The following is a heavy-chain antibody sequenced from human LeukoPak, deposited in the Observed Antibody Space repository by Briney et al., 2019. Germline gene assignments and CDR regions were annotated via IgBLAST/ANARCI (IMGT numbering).Heavy chain of an antibody. D-gene: IGHD2-8*01. CDR2: INQDGSQT. V-gene: IGHV3-7*01. CDR3: ARLMFLWPPIYFDY. J-gene: IGHJ4*02. CDR1: GFTFSSYA. Sequence: GSLRLSCAASGFTFSSYAMSWVRRAPGKGLEWVANINQDGSQTFYVDSVKGRFTISRDNPGNSVYLQMNSLRAEDTAVYYCARLMFLWPPIYFDYWGQGTLVTVSS.